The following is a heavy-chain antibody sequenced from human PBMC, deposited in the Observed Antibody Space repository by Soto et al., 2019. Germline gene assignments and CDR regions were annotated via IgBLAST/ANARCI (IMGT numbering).Heavy chain of an antibody. CDR3: ASRLRCYGLDV. J-gene: IGHJ6*02. Sequence: QVQLQESGPGLVKPSETLSLTCTVSGGSISSYYWSWIRQPPGKGLEWIGYIYNGGSIGYNPALQGRVTISVDTSKNQFSLNLSSATAADTAVDYCASRLRCYGLDVWGQGTTVTVSS. D-gene: IGHD4-17*01. CDR2: IYNGGSI. V-gene: IGHV4-59*01. CDR1: GGSISSYY.